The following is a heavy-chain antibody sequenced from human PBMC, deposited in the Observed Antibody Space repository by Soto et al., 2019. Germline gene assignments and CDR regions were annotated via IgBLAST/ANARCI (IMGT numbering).Heavy chain of an antibody. CDR1: GFTVSSNY. D-gene: IGHD2-2*01. CDR3: ARYCSSTSCYSPFDY. CDR2: IYSGGST. J-gene: IGHJ4*02. V-gene: IGHV3-53*01. Sequence: GGSLRLSCAASGFTVSSNYMSWVRQAPGKGLEWVSVIYSGGSTYYADSVKGRFTISRDNSKNTLYLQMNSLRAEDTAVYYCARYCSSTSCYSPFDYWGQGTLVTVSS.